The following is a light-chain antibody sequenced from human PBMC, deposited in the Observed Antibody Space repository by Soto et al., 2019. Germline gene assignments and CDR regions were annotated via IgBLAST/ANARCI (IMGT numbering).Light chain of an antibody. CDR3: HQCGTTPPFT. CDR2: STS. Sequence: EIVLTQSPGTLSLSPGERATLSCWASESVSSSYSAWYQQKPGQAPRLLIHSTSTRAADIPDRFSGSGSGTHFTLTISRLEAEDCAVYYCHQCGTTPPFTFGPGTRVDIK. CDR1: ESVSSSY. V-gene: IGKV3-20*01. J-gene: IGKJ3*01.